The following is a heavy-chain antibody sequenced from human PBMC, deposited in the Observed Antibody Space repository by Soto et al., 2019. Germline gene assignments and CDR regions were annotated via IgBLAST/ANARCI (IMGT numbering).Heavy chain of an antibody. J-gene: IGHJ3*02. Sequence: LRLSCAASGFTFSDCYMSWIRQAPGKGLEWVSYISSSTIYTNYADSVKGRFTISRDNAKNSLYLQMNSLRAEDTAVYYCARDADILTGSDAFDIWGQGTMVTVSS. CDR2: ISSSTIYT. V-gene: IGHV3-11*05. D-gene: IGHD3-9*01. CDR3: ARDADILTGSDAFDI. CDR1: GFTFSDCY.